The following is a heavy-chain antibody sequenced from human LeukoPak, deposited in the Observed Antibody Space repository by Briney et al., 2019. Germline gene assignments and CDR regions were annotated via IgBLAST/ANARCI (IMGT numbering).Heavy chain of an antibody. CDR1: GGSISSYY. J-gene: IGHJ5*02. Sequence: SETLSLTCTVSGGSISSYYWSWVRQPPGKQLEWIGYIHYSGSTNYNPSLKSRVTISVDTSKNQFSLKLSSVTAADTAVYYCARKGYYDSSGSRHSWFDPWGQGTLVTVSS. CDR2: IHYSGST. CDR3: ARKGYYDSSGSRHSWFDP. V-gene: IGHV4-59*08. D-gene: IGHD3-22*01.